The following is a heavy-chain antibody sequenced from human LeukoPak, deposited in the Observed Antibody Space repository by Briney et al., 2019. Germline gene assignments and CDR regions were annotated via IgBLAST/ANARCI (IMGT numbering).Heavy chain of an antibody. Sequence: SETLSLTCAVSGGSISSSNWWSWVRQPPGKGLEWIGEIYHSGSTNYNPSLKSRVTISVDKSKNQFSLKLSSVTAADTAVYYCAKSGPYCSSTSCNYFDYWGQGTLVTVSS. V-gene: IGHV4-4*02. D-gene: IGHD2-2*01. CDR3: AKSGPYCSSTSCNYFDY. J-gene: IGHJ4*02. CDR1: GGSISSSNW. CDR2: IYHSGST.